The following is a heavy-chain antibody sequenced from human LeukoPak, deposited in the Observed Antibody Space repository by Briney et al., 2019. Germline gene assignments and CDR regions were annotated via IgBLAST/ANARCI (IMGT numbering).Heavy chain of an antibody. CDR3: AKEAIAAAGSHFDY. D-gene: IGHD6-13*01. V-gene: IGHV3-30*18. J-gene: IGHJ4*02. CDR1: GFTFSSYG. CDR2: ISYDGSNK. Sequence: GGALRLSCAASGFTFSSYGMHWVRQAPGKGLEGVAVISYDGSNKYYADSVKGRFTISRDSYKNTLYLQMNSLRAEDTAVYYCAKEAIAAAGSHFDYWGQGTLVTVSS.